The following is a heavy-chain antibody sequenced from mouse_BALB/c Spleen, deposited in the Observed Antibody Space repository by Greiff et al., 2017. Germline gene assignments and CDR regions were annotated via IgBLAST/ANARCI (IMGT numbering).Heavy chain of an antibody. D-gene: IGHD1-1*01. Sequence: QVHVKQSGPGLVAPSQSLSITCTVSGFSLTSYGVHWVRQPPGKGLEWLGVIWAGGSTNYNSALMSRLSISKDNSKSQVFLKMNSLQTDDTAMYYCAREGHYYGSSSDYWGQGTTLTVSS. CDR2: IWAGGST. CDR3: AREGHYYGSSSDY. CDR1: GFSLTSYG. V-gene: IGHV2-9*02. J-gene: IGHJ2*01.